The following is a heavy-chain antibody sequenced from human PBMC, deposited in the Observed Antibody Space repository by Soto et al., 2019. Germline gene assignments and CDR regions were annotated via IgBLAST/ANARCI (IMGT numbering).Heavy chain of an antibody. CDR2: IYYSGST. J-gene: IGHJ4*02. V-gene: IGHV4-59*01. D-gene: IGHD2-15*01. CDR3: ARDYSFDY. Sequence: SETLSLTCTVSGGSISSYYWSWIRQPPEKELEWIRYIYYSGSTNYNPSLKSRITITVDTSKNQFSLKLSSVTAEDTAVYYCARDYSFDYWGQGTLVTVSS. CDR1: GGSISSYY.